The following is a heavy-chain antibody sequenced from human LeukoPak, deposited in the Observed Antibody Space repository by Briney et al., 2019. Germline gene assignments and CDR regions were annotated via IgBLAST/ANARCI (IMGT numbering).Heavy chain of an antibody. CDR1: GFTFSSYG. CDR3: AKVNRKQQLVRSYFDY. Sequence: GGSLRLSCAASGFTFSSYGMHWVRQAPGKGLEWVAVISYDGSNKDYADSVKGRFTISRDNSKNTLYLQMNSLRAEDTAVYYCAKVNRKQQLVRSYFDYWGQGTLVTVSS. V-gene: IGHV3-30*18. CDR2: ISYDGSNK. J-gene: IGHJ4*02. D-gene: IGHD6-13*01.